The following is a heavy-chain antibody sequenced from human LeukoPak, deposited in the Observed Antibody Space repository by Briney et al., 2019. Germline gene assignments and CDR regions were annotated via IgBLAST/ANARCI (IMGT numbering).Heavy chain of an antibody. D-gene: IGHD4-23*01. CDR2: INPNSGGT. CDR3: ATDRGFYGGNSEYYFDY. Sequence: ASVKVSCKXSGYTFTGHYMHWVRQAPGQGLEWMGWINPNSGGTNYAQKFQGRVTMTEDTSTDTAYMELSSLRSEDTAVYYCATDRGFYGGNSEYYFDYWGQGTLVTVSS. J-gene: IGHJ4*02. CDR1: GYTFTGHY. V-gene: IGHV1-2*02.